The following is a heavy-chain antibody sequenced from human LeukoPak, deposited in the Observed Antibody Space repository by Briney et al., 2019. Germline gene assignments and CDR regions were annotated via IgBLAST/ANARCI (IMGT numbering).Heavy chain of an antibody. Sequence: SETLSLTCAVSGGSISSGGYSWSWIRQPPGKGLEWIGYIYHSGSTYYNPSLKSRVTISVDRSKNQFSLELSSVTAADTAVYYCARGDGSYPYYFDYWGQGTLVTVSS. CDR2: IYHSGST. CDR1: GGSISSGGYS. CDR3: ARGDGSYPYYFDY. D-gene: IGHD1-26*01. J-gene: IGHJ4*02. V-gene: IGHV4-30-2*01.